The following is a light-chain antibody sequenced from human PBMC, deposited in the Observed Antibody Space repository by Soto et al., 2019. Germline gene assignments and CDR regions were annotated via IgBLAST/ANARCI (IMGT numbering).Light chain of an antibody. V-gene: IGKV2-28*01. CDR3: MQPLQSWT. J-gene: IGKJ1*01. CDR1: QSLLHSNGYNY. CDR2: LGS. Sequence: DIVMTQSPLSLPVTPGEPASISCRSSQSLLHSNGYNYLDWYLQKPGQSPQLLIYLGSNRASGVPDRVSGSGSGTDFTLKISRVEAEYVGVYYCMQPLQSWTFGQGTKVEIK.